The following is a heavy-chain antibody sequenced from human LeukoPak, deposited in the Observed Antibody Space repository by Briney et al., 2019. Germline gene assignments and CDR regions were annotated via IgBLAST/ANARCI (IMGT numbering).Heavy chain of an antibody. D-gene: IGHD2-15*01. Sequence: SCKASGYTFTSYYMHWVRQAPGKGLEWVSAISGSGGSTYYADSVKGRFTISRDNSKNTLYLQMNSLRAEDTAVYYCAKDVGSYFDYWGQGTLVTVSS. CDR3: AKDVGSYFDY. CDR1: GYTFTSYY. V-gene: IGHV3-23*01. CDR2: ISGSGGST. J-gene: IGHJ4*02.